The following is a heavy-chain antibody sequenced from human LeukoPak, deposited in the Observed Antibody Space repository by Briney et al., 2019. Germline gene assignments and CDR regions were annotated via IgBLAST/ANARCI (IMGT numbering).Heavy chain of an antibody. D-gene: IGHD4-17*01. V-gene: IGHV3-73*01. CDR2: IRSKANSYET. CDR1: GFTFSGSA. CDR3: TSRLTVTTLRANAFDI. J-gene: IGHJ3*02. Sequence: GGSLRLSCAASGFTFSGSAMNWVRQASGKGLEWVGRIRSKANSYETAYAASVKGRFTISRDDSKNTAYLQMNSLKADYTAVYYCTSRLTVTTLRANAFDIWGQGTMVTVSS.